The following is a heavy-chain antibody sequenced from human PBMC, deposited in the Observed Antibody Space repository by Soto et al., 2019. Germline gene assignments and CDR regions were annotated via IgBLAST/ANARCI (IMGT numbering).Heavy chain of an antibody. Sequence: QVQLVQSGAEVKKHGSSVKVSCKASGGTFSSYTISWVRQAPGQGLEWMGRIIPILGIANYAQKFQGRVTITADKSTSTAYMELSSLRSEDTAVYYCTRDAQIRGFDLWGQGTLVTVSS. CDR2: IIPILGIA. J-gene: IGHJ5*02. D-gene: IGHD3-3*01. CDR1: GGTFSSYT. V-gene: IGHV1-69*08. CDR3: TRDAQIRGFDL.